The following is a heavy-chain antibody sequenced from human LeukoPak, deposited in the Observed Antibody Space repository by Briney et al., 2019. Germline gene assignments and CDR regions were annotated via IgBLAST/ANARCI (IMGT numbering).Heavy chain of an antibody. CDR2: IYTTGGT. CDR1: GGSFSGYY. J-gene: IGHJ4*02. CDR3: ARDGRSRYDSSHY. V-gene: IGHV4-4*07. D-gene: IGHD6-6*01. Sequence: PSETLSLTCAVYGGSFSGYYWSWIRQPAGKGLEWIGRIYTTGGTNYNPSLKSRVPMSLDTSKNQFSLILSSVTAADTAVYYCARDGRSRYDSSHYWGQGTLVTVSS.